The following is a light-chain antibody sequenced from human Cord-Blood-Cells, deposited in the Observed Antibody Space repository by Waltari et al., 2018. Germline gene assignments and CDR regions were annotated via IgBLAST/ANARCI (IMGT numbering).Light chain of an antibody. V-gene: IGKV4-1*01. Sequence: DIVMTQSPDFLAVSLGERATINCKSSQSVLYSSNNKNYLAWYQQKRGQPPNLLIYWASTREYGVPDRFSGSGSGTDFTLTISSLQAEDVAVYYCQQYYSTPYTFGQGTKLEIK. CDR2: WAS. CDR1: QSVLYSSNNKNY. CDR3: QQYYSTPYT. J-gene: IGKJ2*01.